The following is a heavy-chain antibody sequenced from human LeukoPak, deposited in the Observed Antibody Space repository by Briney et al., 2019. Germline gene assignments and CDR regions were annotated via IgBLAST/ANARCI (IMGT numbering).Heavy chain of an antibody. CDR3: ARVGAWELQRVFDY. CDR1: GFTFSDNW. Sequence: GGSLRLSCAASGFTFSDNWMTWVRQLPGKGLEGGASIKQGGSESYYVDSVKGRFTISRDNAKNSLYLQMDSLRVEDTAVYYCARVGAWELQRVFDYWGQGTLVTVSS. J-gene: IGHJ4*02. D-gene: IGHD1-26*01. V-gene: IGHV3-7*01. CDR2: IKQGGSES.